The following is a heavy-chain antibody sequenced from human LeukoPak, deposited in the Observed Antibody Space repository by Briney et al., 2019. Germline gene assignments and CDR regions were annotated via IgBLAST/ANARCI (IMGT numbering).Heavy chain of an antibody. Sequence: QSGGSLRLSCAASGCTISSYAMHWVRQAPGKGLEYVSAISSNGGSTYYAHSVKGRFTISRDNSKNTLYLQMGSLRAEDMAVYYFAREHHSSSPGYYTGHGTLVTVSS. J-gene: IGHJ4*03. V-gene: IGHV3-64*01. CDR2: ISSNGGST. CDR1: GCTISSYA. D-gene: IGHD2-2*01. CDR3: AREHHSSSPGYY.